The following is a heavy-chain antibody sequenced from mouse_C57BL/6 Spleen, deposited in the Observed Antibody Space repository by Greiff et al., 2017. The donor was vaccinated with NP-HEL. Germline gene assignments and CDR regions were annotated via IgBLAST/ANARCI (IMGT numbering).Heavy chain of an antibody. Sequence: EVKLQQSGPELVKPGASVKISCKASGYTFTDYYMNWVKQSHGKSLEWIGDINPNNGGTSYNQKFKGKATLTVDKSSSTAYMELRSLTSEDSAVYYCARMAAYFDYWGQGTTLTVSS. V-gene: IGHV1-26*01. J-gene: IGHJ2*01. CDR2: INPNNGGT. CDR1: GYTFTDYY. CDR3: ARMAAYFDY.